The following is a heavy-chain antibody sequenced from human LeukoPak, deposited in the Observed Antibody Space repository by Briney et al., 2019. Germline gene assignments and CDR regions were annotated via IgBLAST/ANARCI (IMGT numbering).Heavy chain of an antibody. J-gene: IGHJ4*02. V-gene: IGHV3-23*01. CDR3: ANAHTRIAAAGMGY. CDR2: ISGSGAST. Sequence: PGGSLRLSCAVSGFTFSTYAMSWVRQAPGKGLEWVSTISGSGASTYYTDSVKGRFTISRDNSKNTLYLQMNSLRAEDTAVYYCANAHTRIAAAGMGYWGQGTLVTVSS. CDR1: GFTFSTYA. D-gene: IGHD6-13*01.